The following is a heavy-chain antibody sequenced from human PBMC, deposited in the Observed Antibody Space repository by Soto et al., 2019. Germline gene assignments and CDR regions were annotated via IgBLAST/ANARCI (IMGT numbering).Heavy chain of an antibody. J-gene: IGHJ6*02. CDR1: GGSISSSSYY. V-gene: IGHV4-39*01. D-gene: IGHD6-6*01. CDR2: IYYSGST. Sequence: SETLSLTCTVSGGSISSSSYYWGWIRQPLGKGLEWIGSIYYSGSTYYNPSLKSRVTISVDTSKNQFSLKLSSVTAADTAVYYCARRRLIAARFSKERSYYGMDVWGQGTTVTVSS. CDR3: ARRRLIAARFSKERSYYGMDV.